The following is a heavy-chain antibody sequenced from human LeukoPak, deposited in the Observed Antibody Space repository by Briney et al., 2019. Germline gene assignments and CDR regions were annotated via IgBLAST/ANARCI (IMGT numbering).Heavy chain of an antibody. D-gene: IGHD5-18*01. V-gene: IGHV4-61*01. CDR2: IYYNGDT. J-gene: IGHJ4*02. Sequence: SETLSLTCTVSGGSVSNSLYYGSWIRQPPGKGLEWIGYIYYNGDTNYNPSLKSRVIISIDTSSNQFSLRLNSMTAADTAVYYCARVLRAASWRSYDYWGQGSLVTVSS. CDR3: ARVLRAASWRSYDY. CDR1: GGSVSNSLYY.